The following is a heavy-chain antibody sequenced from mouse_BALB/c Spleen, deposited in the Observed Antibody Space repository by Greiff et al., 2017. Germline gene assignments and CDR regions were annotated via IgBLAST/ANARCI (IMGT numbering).Heavy chain of an antibody. CDR3: ARGNGKYAMDY. D-gene: IGHD2-1*01. V-gene: IGHV1-54*01. CDR2: INPGSGGT. CDR1: GYAFTNYL. J-gene: IGHJ4*01. Sequence: QVQLQQSGAELVRPGTSVKVSCKASGYAFTNYLIEWVKQRPGQGLEWIGVINPGSGGTNYNEKFKGKATLTADKSSSTAYMQLSSLTSDDSAVYFFARGNGKYAMDYWGQGTSVTVSS.